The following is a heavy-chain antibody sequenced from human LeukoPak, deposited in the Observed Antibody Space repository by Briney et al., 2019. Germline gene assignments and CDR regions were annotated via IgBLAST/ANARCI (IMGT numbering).Heavy chain of an antibody. Sequence: PGGSLRLSCAAYGFTFNNYGLSWVRQAPGKGLDWAPRFSNSIRSTYYADSVQGRFTISRDDTKNTLYLQMNSLRAEDTAVYYCAKDPVTTYYYYYYMDVWGKGTTVTVSS. D-gene: IGHD4-17*01. CDR3: AKDPVTTYYYYYYMDV. CDR2: FSNSIRST. J-gene: IGHJ6*03. CDR1: GFTFNNYG. V-gene: IGHV3-23*01.